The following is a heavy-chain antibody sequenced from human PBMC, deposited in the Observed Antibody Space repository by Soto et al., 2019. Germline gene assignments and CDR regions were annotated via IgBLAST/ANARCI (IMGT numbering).Heavy chain of an antibody. V-gene: IGHV6-1*01. Sequence: SQTLSLTCAISGDSVSSNTAARNWIRSSPSRGLEWLGRTYYRSNWRHDYAVSVKSRITVNPDTSKNHFSLQLNSVTPDDTAVYDCARGVAGSGFDLWGQGTLVTVSS. J-gene: IGHJ4*02. CDR3: ARGVAGSGFDL. D-gene: IGHD6-19*01. CDR2: TYYRSNWRH. CDR1: GDSVSSNTAA.